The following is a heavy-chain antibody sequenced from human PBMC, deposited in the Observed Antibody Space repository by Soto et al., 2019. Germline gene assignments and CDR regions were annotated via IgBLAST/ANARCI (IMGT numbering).Heavy chain of an antibody. CDR1: GYTFTGYF. CDR2: INPNSGVT. Sequence: WASVKVSCKASGYTFTGYFIHWVRQAPGQWLEGMGYINPNSGVTKYAPRVQCRVTMTRDTSIRTAYMDLNNLRSDDTAVYYCARCGCTILAPLPWGPGRMVRVSS. D-gene: IGHD3-3*01. CDR3: ARCGCTILAPLP. J-gene: IGHJ5*02. V-gene: IGHV1-2*02.